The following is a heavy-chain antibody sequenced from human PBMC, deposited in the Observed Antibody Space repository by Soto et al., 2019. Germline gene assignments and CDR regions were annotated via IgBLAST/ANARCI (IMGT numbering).Heavy chain of an antibody. J-gene: IGHJ6*02. CDR2: IRAYNGNT. CDR1: GYTFTSYG. CDR3: ARDLPRMDV. Sequence: QVQLVQSGAEVKKPGASVKVSCKASGYTFTSYGISWVRQAPGQGLEWMGWIRAYNGNTNYAQKLQGRGTMTTDTATGKAYMELRSVRADDTAVYYCARDLPRMDVWGQGTTVTVSS. V-gene: IGHV1-18*01.